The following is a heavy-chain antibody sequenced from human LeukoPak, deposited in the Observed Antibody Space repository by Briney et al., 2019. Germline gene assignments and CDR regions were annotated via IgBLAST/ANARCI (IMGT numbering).Heavy chain of an antibody. V-gene: IGHV3-30-3*01. D-gene: IGHD3-3*01. CDR3: ARSITIFGVVTDPYYYYGMDV. J-gene: IGHJ6*02. CDR1: GFTFSSYA. Sequence: PGRSLRLSCAASGFTFSSYAMHWVRQAPGKGLEWVAVISYDGSNKYYADSVKGRFTISRDNSKNTLYLQMNSLRAEDTAVYYCARSITIFGVVTDPYYYYGMDVWGRGTTVTVSS. CDR2: ISYDGSNK.